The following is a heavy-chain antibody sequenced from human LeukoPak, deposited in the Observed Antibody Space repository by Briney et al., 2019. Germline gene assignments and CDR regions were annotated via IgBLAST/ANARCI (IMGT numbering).Heavy chain of an antibody. D-gene: IGHD3-9*01. V-gene: IGHV4-38-2*02. Sequence: PSETLSLTCTASGYSISSGYYWGWIRQPPGKGLEWIGSIYHSGSTNYNPSLKSRVTISVDTSKNQFSLKLSSVTAADTAVYYCARGGRPRERAEILRYFDWLLPATVLDYWGQGTLVTVSS. CDR1: GYSISSGYY. J-gene: IGHJ4*02. CDR2: IYHSGST. CDR3: ARGGRPRERAEILRYFDWLLPATVLDY.